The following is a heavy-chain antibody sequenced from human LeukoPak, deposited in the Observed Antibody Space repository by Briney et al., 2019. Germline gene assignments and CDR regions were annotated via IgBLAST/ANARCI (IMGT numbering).Heavy chain of an antibody. CDR3: ASTIVGATKPFDY. CDR2: IYHSGST. V-gene: IGHV4-30-2*01. J-gene: IGHJ4*02. Sequence: PSETLSLTCAVSGGSISSGGYSWSWIRQPPGKGLEWIGYIYHSGSTYYNPSLKSRVTISVDPSKNQFSLKLSSVTAADTAVYYCASTIVGATKPFDYWGQGTLVTVSS. CDR1: GGSISSGGYS. D-gene: IGHD1-26*01.